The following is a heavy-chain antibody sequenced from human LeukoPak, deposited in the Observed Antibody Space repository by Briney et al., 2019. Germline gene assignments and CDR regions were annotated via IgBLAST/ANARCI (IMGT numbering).Heavy chain of an antibody. V-gene: IGHV3-23*01. CDR3: AKGSSGYFADL. CDR1: GFIFNNYG. Sequence: GGSLRLSCAASGFIFNNYGLTWVRQAPGKGLEWVSAISSDGGGTQYADFVEGRFTISRDNSKNTLFLQMSSLRAEDTALYYCAKGSSGYFADLWGQGTLVTVSS. CDR2: ISSDGGGT. J-gene: IGHJ5*02. D-gene: IGHD3-22*01.